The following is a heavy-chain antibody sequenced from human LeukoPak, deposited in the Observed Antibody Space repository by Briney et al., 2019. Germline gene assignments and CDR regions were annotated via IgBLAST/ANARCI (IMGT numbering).Heavy chain of an antibody. J-gene: IGHJ3*02. D-gene: IGHD3-22*01. V-gene: IGHV3-21*01. CDR1: GFTFCTYS. CDR3: ATGRYYYDSSGWI. CDR2: ISSSSSYI. Sequence: PWGSLRLSCAGSGFTFCTYSIHWVRQAPGKGLQWVSSISSSSSYIYYADSVKGRFTISRDNAKNSLYLQMNSLRAEDTAVYYSATGRYYYDSSGWIWGQGTMVTVSS.